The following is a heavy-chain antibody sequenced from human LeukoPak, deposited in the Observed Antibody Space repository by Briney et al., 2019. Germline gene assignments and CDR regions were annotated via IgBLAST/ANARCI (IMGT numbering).Heavy chain of an antibody. J-gene: IGHJ4*02. D-gene: IGHD6-13*01. Sequence: GGSLRPSRAAPGFTFSSYWMSWVRQAPGKGLEWVANIKQDGSEKYYVDSVKGRFTISRDNAKNSLYLQMNSLRAEDTAVYYCARESVGIAAAGTPFDYWGQGTLVTVSS. CDR2: IKQDGSEK. V-gene: IGHV3-7*01. CDR3: ARESVGIAAAGTPFDY. CDR1: GFTFSSYW.